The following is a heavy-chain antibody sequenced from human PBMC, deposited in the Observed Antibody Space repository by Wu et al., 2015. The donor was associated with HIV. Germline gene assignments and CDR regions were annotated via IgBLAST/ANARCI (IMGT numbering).Heavy chain of an antibody. J-gene: IGHJ6*02. Sequence: QVQLAQSGAEVKKPGASVKVSCQASGYTFNYYGIIWVRQAPGQGPEWMGWISVHNGDTNYAQKFQGRVTMTTDTSMTTAFMELRSLRSDDTAVYYCVRDQQWPTEYYHYYGMDVWGQGTTVTVSS. D-gene: IGHD6-19*01. CDR1: GYTFNYYG. CDR3: VRDQQWPTEYYHYYGMDV. V-gene: IGHV1-18*01. CDR2: ISVHNGDT.